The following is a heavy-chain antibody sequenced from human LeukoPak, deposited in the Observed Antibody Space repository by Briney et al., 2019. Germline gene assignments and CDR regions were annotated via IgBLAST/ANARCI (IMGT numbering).Heavy chain of an antibody. CDR3: AKDLDIVVVPAASDY. V-gene: IGHV3-23*01. Sequence: GGSLRLSCAASGFTFSSYAMSWVRQAPVKGLEWVSAISGSGGSTYYADSVKGRFTISRDNSKNTLYLQMNSLRAEDTAVYYCAKDLDIVVVPAASDYWGQGTLVTVSS. J-gene: IGHJ4*02. CDR1: GFTFSSYA. CDR2: ISGSGGST. D-gene: IGHD2-2*01.